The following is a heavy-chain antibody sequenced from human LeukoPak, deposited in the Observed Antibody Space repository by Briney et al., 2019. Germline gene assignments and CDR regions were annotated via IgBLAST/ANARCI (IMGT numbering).Heavy chain of an antibody. D-gene: IGHD6-19*01. CDR2: INPNSGGT. Sequence: EASVKVSCKASGYTFTGYYMHWVRQAPGQGLEWMGWINPNSGGTNYAQKFQGRVTMTRDTSISTAYMELSRLRSDDTAVYYCARSPRIIAVVDSTLSYWGQGTLVTVSS. V-gene: IGHV1-2*02. J-gene: IGHJ4*02. CDR1: GYTFTGYY. CDR3: ARSPRIIAVVDSTLSY.